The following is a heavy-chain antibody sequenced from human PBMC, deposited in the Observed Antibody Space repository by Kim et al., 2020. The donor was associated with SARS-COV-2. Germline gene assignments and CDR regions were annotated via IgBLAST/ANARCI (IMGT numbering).Heavy chain of an antibody. V-gene: IGHV3-9*01. CDR1: GFTFDDYA. Sequence: GGSLRLSCAASGFTFDDYAMHWVRQAPGKGLEWVSGISWNSGSIGYADSVKGRFTISRDNAKNSLYLQMNSLRAEDTALYYCAKDMAIAVAGKGIDYWG. D-gene: IGHD6-19*01. CDR2: ISWNSGSI. CDR3: AKDMAIAVAGKGIDY. J-gene: IGHJ4*01.